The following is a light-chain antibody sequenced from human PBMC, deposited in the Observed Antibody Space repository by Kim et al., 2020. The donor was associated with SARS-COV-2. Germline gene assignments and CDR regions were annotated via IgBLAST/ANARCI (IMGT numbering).Light chain of an antibody. CDR1: QSVGAS. V-gene: IGKV3-11*01. CDR2: DAS. Sequence: EIVLTQSPATLSLSPGERATLSCRASQSVGASLGWYQQKPGQAPRLLIYDASNRATGIPARFSGSGSGTDFTLTISSLEPEDFAVYYCQHRADWPLTFGGGTKVEIK. CDR3: QHRADWPLT. J-gene: IGKJ4*01.